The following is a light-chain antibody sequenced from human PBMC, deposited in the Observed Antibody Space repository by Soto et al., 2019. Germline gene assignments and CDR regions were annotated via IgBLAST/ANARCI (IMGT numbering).Light chain of an antibody. CDR3: QQYGSSPNT. CDR1: QSVSSSY. Sequence: EIVLMQSPGTLSLSPGERATLSCRASQSVSSSYLAWYQQKPGQAPRLLIYGASSRATGIPDRFSGSGSGTDFTLTISRLEPEDFAVFYWQQYGSSPNTFGQGTKLEIK. J-gene: IGKJ2*01. V-gene: IGKV3-20*01. CDR2: GAS.